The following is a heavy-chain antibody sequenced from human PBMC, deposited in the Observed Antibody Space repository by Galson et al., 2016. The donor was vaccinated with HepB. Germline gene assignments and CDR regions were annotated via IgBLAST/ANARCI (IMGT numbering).Heavy chain of an antibody. D-gene: IGHD3-9*01. CDR2: ISNNNENT. CDR1: GYTFSIFG. CDR3: ARAGAEVNCQFDS. Sequence: SVKVSCKASGYTFSIFGISWVRQAPGQGLEWLGWISNNNENTNYAQTVQGRVTLTTDTSTSTAYMELRDLTSGDTAVDYCARAGAEVNCQFDSWGQGTQVIFSS. J-gene: IGHJ4*02. V-gene: IGHV1-18*01.